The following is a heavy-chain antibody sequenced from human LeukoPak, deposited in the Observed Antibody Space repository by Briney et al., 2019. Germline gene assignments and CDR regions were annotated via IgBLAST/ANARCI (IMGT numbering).Heavy chain of an antibody. CDR1: GFTFSSYW. Sequence: SGGSLRLSCAASGFTFSSYWMSWVRQAPGKGLEWVANIKQDGSEKYYVDSVKGRFTISRDNAKNSLYLQMNSLRAEDTAVYYCARAAVVVITLFDYWGQGTLVTVSS. CDR3: ARAAVVVITLFDY. D-gene: IGHD3-22*01. J-gene: IGHJ4*02. V-gene: IGHV3-7*01. CDR2: IKQDGSEK.